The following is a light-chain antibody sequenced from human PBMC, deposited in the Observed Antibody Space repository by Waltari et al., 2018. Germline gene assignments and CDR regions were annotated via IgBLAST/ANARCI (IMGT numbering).Light chain of an antibody. V-gene: IGLV2-14*01. Sequence: QSALTQPASVSGSPGQSITIPCTVTSSAVGDHPYVSWYQQHPGEAPKLIIYDVSSRPSGVSPRFSASRSGNTASLTISGLRTEDEADYYCSSYSSVTNVVFGGGTKLTVL. CDR2: DVS. J-gene: IGLJ2*01. CDR1: SSAVGDHPY. CDR3: SSYSSVTNVV.